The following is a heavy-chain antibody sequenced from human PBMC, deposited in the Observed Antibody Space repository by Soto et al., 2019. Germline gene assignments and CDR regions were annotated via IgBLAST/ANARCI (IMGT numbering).Heavy chain of an antibody. CDR3: ARDPLWGTAMVLWYFVL. CDR2: ISYDGSNK. CDR1: GFTFSSYA. Sequence: QVQLVESGGGVVQPGRSLRLSCAASGFTFSSYAMHWVRQAPGKGLEWVAVISYDGSNKYYADSVKGRFTISRDNSKNTLYLQMNSLRAEDTAVYYCARDPLWGTAMVLWYFVLWGRGTLVTVSS. V-gene: IGHV3-30-3*01. J-gene: IGHJ2*01. D-gene: IGHD5-18*01.